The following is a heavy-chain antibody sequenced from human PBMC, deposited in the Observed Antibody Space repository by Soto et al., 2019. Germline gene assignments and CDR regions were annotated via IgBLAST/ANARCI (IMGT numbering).Heavy chain of an antibody. CDR3: ASSEQWLEGAVRRSYYGMDV. CDR2: INAGNGNT. J-gene: IGHJ6*02. Sequence: QVQLVQSGAEVKKLGASVKVSCKASGYTFTSYAMHWVRQAPGQRLEWMGWINAGNGNTKYSQKFQGRVTITRDTSASKAYMELSSLRSEDTAVYYCASSEQWLEGAVRRSYYGMDVWGQGTTVTVSS. D-gene: IGHD6-19*01. CDR1: GYTFTSYA. V-gene: IGHV1-3*01.